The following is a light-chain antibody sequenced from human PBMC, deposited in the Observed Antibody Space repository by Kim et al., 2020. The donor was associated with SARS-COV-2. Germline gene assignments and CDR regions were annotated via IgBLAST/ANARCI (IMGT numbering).Light chain of an antibody. CDR2: GAS. J-gene: IGKJ5*01. Sequence: AAVGDRVTSTCRSSQDIRHDLGWYQQNPGSAPKRLIYGASSLQSGVPSRFSGSGSGTEFTLTISSLQPEDFATYFCLQYNTYPITFGQGTRLEIK. CDR1: QDIRHD. V-gene: IGKV1-17*01. CDR3: LQYNTYPIT.